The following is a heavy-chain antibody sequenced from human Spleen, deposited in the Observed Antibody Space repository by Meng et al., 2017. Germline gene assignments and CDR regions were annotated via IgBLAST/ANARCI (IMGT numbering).Heavy chain of an antibody. V-gene: IGHV1-18*01. CDR3: ARKAGNCISTTCYSLDY. CDR1: GYPFTSYS. D-gene: IGHD2-2*01. CDR2: INPKSGGT. J-gene: IGHJ4*02. Sequence: ASVKVSCKASGYPFTSYSMSWLRQAPGQGLEWMGRINPKSGGTNYAQKFQNRVTITSDDSTSTVYMELTRLTSEDTAVYFCARKAGNCISTTCYSLDYWGQGTLVTVSS.